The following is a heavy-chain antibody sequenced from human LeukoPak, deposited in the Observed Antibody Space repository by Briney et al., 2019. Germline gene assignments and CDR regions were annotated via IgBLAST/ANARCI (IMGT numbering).Heavy chain of an antibody. D-gene: IGHD3-10*01. CDR3: ARGFRYYGSGSYVGYNWFDP. V-gene: IGHV4-30-2*01. J-gene: IGHJ5*02. Sequence: SETLSLTCAVSGGSISSGGYSWSWIRQPPGKGLEWIGYIYHSGSTNYNPSLKSRVTISVDTSKNQFSLKLSSVTAADTAVYYCARGFRYYGSGSYVGYNWFDPWGQGTLVTVSS. CDR2: IYHSGST. CDR1: GGSISSGGYS.